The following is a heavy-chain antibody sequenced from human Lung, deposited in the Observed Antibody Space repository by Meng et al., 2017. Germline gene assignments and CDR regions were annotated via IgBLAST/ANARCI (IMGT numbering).Heavy chain of an antibody. CDR2: ISHSGST. CDR1: GDSIHRTQW. D-gene: IGHD1-7*01. CDR3: ARETLRELGLFHY. J-gene: IGHJ4*02. V-gene: IGHV4-4*02. Sequence: PLRESVPRLVQPSGTLSLACAVCGDSIHRTQWRCCLRETPGKELEWIGEISHSGSTVYRPSLQGRVSIPLDKSNNEFSLKLTSVTAADTAVYYCARETLRELGLFHYWGQGILVTVSS.